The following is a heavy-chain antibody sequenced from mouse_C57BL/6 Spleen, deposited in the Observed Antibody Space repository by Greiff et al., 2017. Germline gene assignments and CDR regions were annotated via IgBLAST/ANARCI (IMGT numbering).Heavy chain of an antibody. Sequence: EVQLVESGPGLVKPSQSLSLTCSVTGYSITSGYYWNWIRQFPGNKLEWMGYISYDGSNNYNPSLKNRISITRDTSKNQFFLKLNSVTTEDTATYYCARGGDSYFDYWGQGTTLTVSS. J-gene: IGHJ2*01. CDR1: GYSITSGYY. CDR2: ISYDGSN. D-gene: IGHD2-13*01. CDR3: ARGGDSYFDY. V-gene: IGHV3-6*01.